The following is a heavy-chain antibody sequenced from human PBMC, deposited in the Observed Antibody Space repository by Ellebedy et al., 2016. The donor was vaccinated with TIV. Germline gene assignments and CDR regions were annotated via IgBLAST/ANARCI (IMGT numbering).Heavy chain of an antibody. CDR2: IYYSGST. Sequence: GSLRLXXTVSGGSISRYYWSWIRQSPGKGLEWIGYIYYSGSTNYNPSLKSRVTILVDTSKNQFSLKLNSVTAADTAVYYCARGGGILDFDYWGQGTLVTVSS. CDR3: ARGGGILDFDY. D-gene: IGHD2-15*01. V-gene: IGHV4-59*12. J-gene: IGHJ4*02. CDR1: GGSISRYY.